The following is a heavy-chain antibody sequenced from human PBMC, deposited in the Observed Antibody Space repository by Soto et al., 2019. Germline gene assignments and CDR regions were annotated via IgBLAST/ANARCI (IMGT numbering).Heavy chain of an antibody. D-gene: IGHD4-17*01. CDR1: GGSVSNKTYY. CDR3: ARTTAVPNTLRSRYFFDY. Sequence: PSETLSLTCSVSGGSVSNKTYYWSRIRQPPGKRLEWIGYVYYSGTTNYNPSLKSRVTISVDLSKNQFSLRLSSVTTADTALYYCARTTAVPNTLRSRYFFDYWGQGTLVTAPQ. CDR2: VYYSGTT. V-gene: IGHV4-61*01. J-gene: IGHJ4*02.